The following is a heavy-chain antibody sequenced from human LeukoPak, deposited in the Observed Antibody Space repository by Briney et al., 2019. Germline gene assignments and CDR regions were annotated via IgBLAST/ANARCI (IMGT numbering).Heavy chain of an antibody. CDR2: ISGSGGST. D-gene: IGHD5-24*01. Sequence: PSETLSLTCAVSGGSISSSNWWSWVRQAPGKGLEWVSGISGSGGSTYYADSMKGRFTISRDNSKNTLYLQMNSLRAEDTAVYYCAKDRWDAWGQGTLVTVSS. CDR1: GGSISSSN. V-gene: IGHV3-23*01. J-gene: IGHJ5*02. CDR3: AKDRWDA.